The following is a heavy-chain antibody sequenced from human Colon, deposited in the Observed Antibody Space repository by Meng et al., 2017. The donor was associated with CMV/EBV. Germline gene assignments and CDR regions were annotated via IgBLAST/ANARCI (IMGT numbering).Heavy chain of an antibody. CDR3: AKDCGLGGARDY. CDR2: VNPKNGGT. J-gene: IGHJ4*02. CDR1: GYTFIDYY. D-gene: IGHD3-16*01. Sequence: SVKVSCKTSGYTFIDYYIHWVRQAPGQGLEWMGYVNPKNGGTRYAQKFQGSVTMTMDTSINTAYMELTSLRSDDTAFYYCAKDCGLGGARDYWGQGTLVTVSS. V-gene: IGHV1-2*02.